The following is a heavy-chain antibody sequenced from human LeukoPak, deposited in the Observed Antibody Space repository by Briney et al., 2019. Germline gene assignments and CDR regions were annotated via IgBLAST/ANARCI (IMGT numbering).Heavy chain of an antibody. Sequence: SETLSLTCTVSGGSISSYYWSWIRQPPGKGLEWIGYIYYSGSTNYNPSLKSRVTISVDTSKNQFSLKLSSVTAADTAVYYCASFYGDYGGYYYYGMDVWGQGTTVTVSS. CDR2: IYYSGST. CDR3: ASFYGDYGGYYYYGMDV. J-gene: IGHJ6*02. V-gene: IGHV4-59*12. CDR1: GGSISSYY. D-gene: IGHD4-17*01.